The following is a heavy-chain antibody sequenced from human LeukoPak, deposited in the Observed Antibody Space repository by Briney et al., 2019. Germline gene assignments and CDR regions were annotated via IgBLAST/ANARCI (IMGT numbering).Heavy chain of an antibody. CDR2: IKSKTDGGTT. Sequence: GGSLRLSCAASGFTFSNAWMSWVRQAPGKGLEWVGRIKSKTDGGTTDYAAPVKGRFTISRDDSKNTLYLQMNSLKTEDTAVYYCTTVGIYDSSGYYLEYFQHWGQGTLVTVSS. CDR1: GFTFSNAW. J-gene: IGHJ1*01. D-gene: IGHD3-22*01. CDR3: TTVGIYDSSGYYLEYFQH. V-gene: IGHV3-15*01.